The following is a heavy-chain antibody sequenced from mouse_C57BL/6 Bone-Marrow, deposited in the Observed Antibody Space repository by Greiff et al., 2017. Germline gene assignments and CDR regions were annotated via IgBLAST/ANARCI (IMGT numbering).Heavy chain of an antibody. CDR3: ARGGGGYAMDY. V-gene: IGHV5-6*01. CDR2: ISSGGSYT. J-gene: IGHJ4*01. CDR1: GFTFSSYG. Sequence: VQLKESGGDLVKPGGSLKLSCAASGFTFSSYGMSWVRQTPDKRLEWVATISSGGSYTYYPDSVKGRFTISRDNAKNTLYRQMSSLKSEDTAMYSCARGGGGYAMDYWGQGTSVTVSS.